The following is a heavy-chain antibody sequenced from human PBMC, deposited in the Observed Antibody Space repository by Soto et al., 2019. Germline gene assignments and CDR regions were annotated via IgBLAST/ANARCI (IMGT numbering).Heavy chain of an antibody. Sequence: QVQLVESGGGVVQPGRSLRLSCAASGFTFSSYAMHWVRQAPGKGLEWVAVISYDGSNKYYADSVKGRFTISRDKSKNQMYLQMNSLRAGDTVVYYGERLGRLDDVDYGGQGTLLTVTS. CDR3: ERLGRLDDVDY. J-gene: IGHJ4*02. CDR1: GFTFSSYA. V-gene: IGHV3-30-3*01. CDR2: ISYDGSNK. D-gene: IGHD1-1*01.